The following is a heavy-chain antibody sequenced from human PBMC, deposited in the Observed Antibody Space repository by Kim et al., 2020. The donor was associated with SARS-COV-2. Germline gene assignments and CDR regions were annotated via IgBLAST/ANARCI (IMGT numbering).Heavy chain of an antibody. V-gene: IGHV1-2*06. J-gene: IGHJ6*02. D-gene: IGHD3-10*01. CDR1: GYTFTGYY. CDR3: ARVEDLGADGRFNYDMDV. Sequence: ASVKVSCKASGYTFTGYYMYWVRQAPGQGLEWMGRINPNSGGTNYAQKFQGRVTMTRDTSISTAYMALSRLRSDDTAVYYCARVEDLGADGRFNYDMDVWGQGTTVTVSS. CDR2: INPNSGGT.